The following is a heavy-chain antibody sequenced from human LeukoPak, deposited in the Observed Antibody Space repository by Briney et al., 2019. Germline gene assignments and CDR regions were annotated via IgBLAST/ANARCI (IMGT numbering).Heavy chain of an antibody. CDR3: AGGGSGWYSDY. J-gene: IGHJ4*02. CDR1: GFTFSSYW. V-gene: IGHV3-74*01. D-gene: IGHD6-19*01. CDR2: INTDGSST. Sequence: GGSLRLSCVASGFTFSSYWMHWVRQAPGKGLVWVSRINTDGSSTNYADSVKGRFTISRDNAKNTLYLQMNSLRAEDTAVYYCAGGGSGWYSDYWGQGTLVTVSS.